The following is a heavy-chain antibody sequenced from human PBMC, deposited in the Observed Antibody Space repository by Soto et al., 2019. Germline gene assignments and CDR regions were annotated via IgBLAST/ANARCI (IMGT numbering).Heavy chain of an antibody. CDR1: GGSFSGYY. J-gene: IGHJ6*02. Sequence: SETLSLTCAVYGGSFSGYYWSWIRQPPGKGLEWIGEINHSGSTNYNPSLNSRVTLSVDTSKNQFSLKLSSVTAADTAVYYCARWNKLRRWTGYPSGGMDVWGQGTTVTVSS. CDR3: ARWNKLRRWTGYPSGGMDV. CDR2: INHSGST. V-gene: IGHV4-34*01. D-gene: IGHD3-3*01.